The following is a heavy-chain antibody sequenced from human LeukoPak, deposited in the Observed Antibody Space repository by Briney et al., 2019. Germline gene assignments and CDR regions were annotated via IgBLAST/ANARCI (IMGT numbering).Heavy chain of an antibody. CDR1: GFTFSSYW. V-gene: IGHV3-74*01. D-gene: IGHD6-13*01. CDR2: INNDASST. CDR3: ARAFTSSWYLISFQH. Sequence: GGSLRLSCAASGFTFSSYWMHWVRQAPGKGLVWVSRINNDASSTSYADSVKGRFTISRDNAKNTLYLQMNSLRAEGTAVYYCARAFTSSWYLISFQHWGQGTLVTVSS. J-gene: IGHJ1*01.